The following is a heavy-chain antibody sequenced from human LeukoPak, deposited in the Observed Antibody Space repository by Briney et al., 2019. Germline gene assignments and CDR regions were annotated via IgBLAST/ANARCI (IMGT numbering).Heavy chain of an antibody. V-gene: IGHV3-23*01. CDR3: AKDRVVPAARPYYFDY. Sequence: GGSLRLSCAASGSTFSSYAMSWVRQAPGKGLEWVSAISGSGGSTYYADSVKGRFTISRDNSKNTLYLQMNSLRAEDTAVYYCAKDRVVPAARPYYFDYWGQGTLVTVSS. J-gene: IGHJ4*02. CDR2: ISGSGGST. CDR1: GSTFSSYA. D-gene: IGHD2-2*01.